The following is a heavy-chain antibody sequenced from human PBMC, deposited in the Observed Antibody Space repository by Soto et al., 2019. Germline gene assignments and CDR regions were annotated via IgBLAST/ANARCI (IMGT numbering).Heavy chain of an antibody. J-gene: IGHJ6*02. V-gene: IGHV4-4*02. CDR3: ARQENYYDSSGYYIGGYYYYGMDV. Sequence: PPGKGLEWIGEIYHSGSTNYNPSLKSRVTISVDKSKNQFSLKLSSVTAADTAVYYCARQENYYDSSGYYIGGYYYYGMDVWGQGTTVTVSS. D-gene: IGHD3-22*01. CDR2: IYHSGST.